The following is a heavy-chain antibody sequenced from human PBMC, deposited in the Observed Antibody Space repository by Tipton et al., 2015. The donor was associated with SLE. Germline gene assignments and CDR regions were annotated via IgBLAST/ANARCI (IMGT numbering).Heavy chain of an antibody. D-gene: IGHD2-15*01. CDR2: IFYSGSS. CDR3: ARQVTNRWHVVWFDP. J-gene: IGHJ5*02. V-gene: IGHV4-39*01. CDR1: GGSISSSSYY. Sequence: TLSLTCTVSGGSISSSSYYWGWIRQPPGKGLEWIGSIFYSGSSYYNPSLKSRLTIYVDTSKNQFSLKLSSVTAADTAVYYCARQVTNRWHVVWFDPWGQGTLVTVSS.